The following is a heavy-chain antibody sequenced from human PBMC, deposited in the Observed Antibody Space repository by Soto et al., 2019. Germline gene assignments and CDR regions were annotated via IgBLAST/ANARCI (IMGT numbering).Heavy chain of an antibody. CDR3: ARSSYGDYGYYYCMDV. CDR2: IYSGGST. V-gene: IGHV3-53*04. CDR1: GFTVSSNY. J-gene: IGHJ6*03. D-gene: IGHD4-17*01. Sequence: GGSLRLSCAASGFTVSSNYMSWVRQAPGKGLEWVSVIYSGGSTYYADSVKGRFTISRHNSKNTLYLQMNSLRAEDTAVYYCARSSYGDYGYYYCMDVWGKGTTVTVSS.